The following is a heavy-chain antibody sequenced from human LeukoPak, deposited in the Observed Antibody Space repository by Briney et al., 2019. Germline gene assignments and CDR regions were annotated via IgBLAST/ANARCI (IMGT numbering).Heavy chain of an antibody. J-gene: IGHJ4*02. Sequence: ASVKVSRKASVYTLTLYDLNWVRPATARGLEWVGWMYPNSGNTGYAQKFQGRVTITRNTSISTAYMELSSLRSEDTAVYYCARDDYGAHFDYWGQGTLVTVSS. CDR2: MYPNSGNT. D-gene: IGHD4-17*01. V-gene: IGHV1-8*03. CDR1: VYTLTLYD. CDR3: ARDDYGAHFDY.